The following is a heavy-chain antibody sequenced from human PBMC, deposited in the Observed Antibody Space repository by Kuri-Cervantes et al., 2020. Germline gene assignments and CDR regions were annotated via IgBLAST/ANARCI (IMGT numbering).Heavy chain of an antibody. CDR1: GGSISSGSYY. CDR3: ARGRWADY. V-gene: IGHV4-61*10. D-gene: IGHD3-16*01. CDR2: IYYSGST. J-gene: IGHJ4*02. Sequence: SETLSLTCTVSGGSISSGSYYWSWIRQPAGKGLEWIGYIYYSGSTNYNPSLKSRVTISVDTSKNQFSLKLSSVTAADTAVYYCARGRWADYWGQGTLVTVSS.